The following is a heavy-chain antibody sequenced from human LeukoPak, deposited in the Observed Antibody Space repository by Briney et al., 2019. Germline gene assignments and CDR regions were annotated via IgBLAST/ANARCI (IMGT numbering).Heavy chain of an antibody. V-gene: IGHV4-39*07. J-gene: IGHJ5*02. Sequence: SETLSLTCTVYGGSISSSSYYWGWIRQPPGKGLEWIGSIYYSGSTYYNPSLKSRVTISVDTSKNQFSLKLSSVTAADTAVYYCARGAVAGTTGYNWFDPWGQGTLVTVSS. CDR1: GGSISSSSYY. CDR2: IYYSGST. CDR3: ARGAVAGTTGYNWFDP. D-gene: IGHD6-19*01.